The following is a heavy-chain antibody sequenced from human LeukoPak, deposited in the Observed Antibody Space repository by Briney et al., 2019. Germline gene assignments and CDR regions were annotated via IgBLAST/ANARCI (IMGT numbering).Heavy chain of an antibody. CDR1: GFTFSSYS. Sequence: PGGSLRLSCAASGFTFSSYSMNWVRQAPGKGLEWVSSISSSSSYIYYADSVKGRFTISRDNAKNSLYLQMNSLIAEDTAVYYCARILAYYDFWSGYLDYWGQGTLVTVSS. J-gene: IGHJ4*02. V-gene: IGHV3-21*01. D-gene: IGHD3-3*01. CDR3: ARILAYYDFWSGYLDY. CDR2: ISSSSSYI.